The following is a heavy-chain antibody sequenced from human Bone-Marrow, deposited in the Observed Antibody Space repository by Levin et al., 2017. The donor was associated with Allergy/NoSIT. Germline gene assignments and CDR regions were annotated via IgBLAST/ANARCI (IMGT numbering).Heavy chain of an antibody. V-gene: IGHV4-59*01. CDR3: ARGRRPVVTATHWYFDL. CDR1: GGSISSYY. CDR2: IYYSGST. D-gene: IGHD2-21*02. Sequence: PGGSLRLSCTVSGGSISSYYWSWIRQPPGKGLEWIGYIYYSGSTNYNPSLKSRVTISVDTSKNQFSLKLSSVTAADTAVYYCARGRRPVVTATHWYFDLWGRGTLVTVSS. J-gene: IGHJ2*01.